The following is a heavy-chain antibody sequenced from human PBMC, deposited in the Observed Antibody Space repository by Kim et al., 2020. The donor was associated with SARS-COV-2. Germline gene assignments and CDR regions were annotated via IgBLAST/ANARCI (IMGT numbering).Heavy chain of an antibody. J-gene: IGHJ4*02. D-gene: IGHD1-26*01. CDR2: INHSGST. CDR1: GGSFSGYY. V-gene: IGHV4-34*01. CDR3: ARVRSGWSRIRDSGSYSVGY. Sequence: SETLSLTCAVYGGSFSGYYWSWIRQPPGKGLEWIGEINHSGSTNYNPSLKSRVTISVDTSKNQFSLKLSSVTAADTAVYYCARVRSGWSRIRDSGSYSVGYWGQGTLVTVSS.